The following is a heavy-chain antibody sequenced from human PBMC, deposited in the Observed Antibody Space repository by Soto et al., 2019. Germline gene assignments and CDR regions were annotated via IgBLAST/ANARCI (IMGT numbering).Heavy chain of an antibody. D-gene: IGHD3-10*01. CDR1: RFTFSSFG. J-gene: IGHJ6*02. Sequence: QVQLVASGGGVVQPGRSLRLSCVASRFTFSSFGMHWVRSAPGKGLEWVAVISYDGSNKYYADSVKGRFTISSENSKNTLYLQMNTLRAEDTAMYSCAKEFRGGYYGLMDVWGQWTTGTVSS. V-gene: IGHV3-30*18. CDR3: AKEFRGGYYGLMDV. CDR2: ISYDGSNK.